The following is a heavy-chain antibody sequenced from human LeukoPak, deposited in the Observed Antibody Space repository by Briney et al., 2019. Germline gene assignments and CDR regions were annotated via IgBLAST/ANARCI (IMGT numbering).Heavy chain of an antibody. J-gene: IGHJ4*02. CDR1: GGSISSYY. Sequence: PSETLSLTCTVSGGSISSYYWSWIRQPPGKGLEWIGYIYYSGSTNYNPSLKSRVTISVDTSKNQFSLKLSSVTAADTAVYYCAKDGGCSSTSCWPDYWGQGTLVTVSS. D-gene: IGHD2-2*01. V-gene: IGHV4-59*01. CDR2: IYYSGST. CDR3: AKDGGCSSTSCWPDY.